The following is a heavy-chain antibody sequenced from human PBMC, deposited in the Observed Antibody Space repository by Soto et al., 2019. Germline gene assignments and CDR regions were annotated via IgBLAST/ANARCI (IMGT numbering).Heavy chain of an antibody. CDR2: ISYDGSDK. V-gene: IGHV3-30*18. J-gene: IGHJ6*02. CDR1: GFTFSNYA. Sequence: LRLSCAVSGFTFSNYAMHWARQAPGKGLEWVAVISYDGSDKNYADSGKGRFTISRDNSKNTLYLQLNSLRAEDTALYYCAKAPGRGDHVGMDVWGLGTTVTVSS. D-gene: IGHD4-17*01. CDR3: AKAPGRGDHVGMDV.